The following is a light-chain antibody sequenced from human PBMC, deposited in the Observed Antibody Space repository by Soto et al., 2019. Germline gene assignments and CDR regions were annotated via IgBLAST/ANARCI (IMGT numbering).Light chain of an antibody. CDR3: QQYSNWPLT. J-gene: IGKJ4*01. CDR1: QSVRSSF. CDR2: GAS. Sequence: IAITQSQTTLSVSAGDRRGMSCRASQSVRSSFLAWYQQKPGQAPSLLIYGASTRATGIPARFSGSGSGTEFTLTINSLQSEDFAVYYCQQYSNWPLTFGGGTKVDI. V-gene: IGKV3-15*01.